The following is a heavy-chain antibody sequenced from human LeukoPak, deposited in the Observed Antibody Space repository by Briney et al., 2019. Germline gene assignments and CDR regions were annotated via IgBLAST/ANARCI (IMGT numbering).Heavy chain of an antibody. J-gene: IGHJ5*01. D-gene: IGHD5-12*01. CDR2: IGGSGTST. Sequence: PGGSLRLSCAASGFTFSSYAMTWVRQAPGKGLEWVSVIGGSGTSTHAADSVKGRFTISRDNSKNTLYLQMSSLRAEDTAIYYCAKVALAGYTTGWLDSWGQGTLVIVS. V-gene: IGHV3-23*01. CDR1: GFTFSSYA. CDR3: AKVALAGYTTGWLDS.